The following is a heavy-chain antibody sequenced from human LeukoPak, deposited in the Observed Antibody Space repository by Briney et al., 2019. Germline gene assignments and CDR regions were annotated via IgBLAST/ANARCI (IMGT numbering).Heavy chain of an antibody. Sequence: PGGSLRLFCAASGFTFSNYWMTWVRQAPGKGLEWVANIRKDGGDRHYVDSVKGRFTVSRDNAKNSLYLQMNSLRAEDTAVYYCARGEDVLLWVGELAFDIWGQGTMVTVSS. CDR3: ARGEDVLLWVGELAFDI. J-gene: IGHJ3*02. D-gene: IGHD3-10*01. CDR1: GFTFSNYW. V-gene: IGHV3-7*01. CDR2: IRKDGGDR.